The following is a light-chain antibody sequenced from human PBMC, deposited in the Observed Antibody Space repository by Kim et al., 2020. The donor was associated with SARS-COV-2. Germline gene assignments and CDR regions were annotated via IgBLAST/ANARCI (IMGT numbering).Light chain of an antibody. J-gene: IGLJ3*02. CDR1: SGSIASSY. CDR3: QSYDSTNWV. V-gene: IGLV6-57*03. CDR2: EHD. Sequence: GKTVSISCTRSSGSIASSYVQWYQLRPGSGPTTVIYEHDDRPSGVPDRFSGSIDSSAKSASLIIAGQKTEEEADYCCQSYDSTNWVFGGGTQLTVL.